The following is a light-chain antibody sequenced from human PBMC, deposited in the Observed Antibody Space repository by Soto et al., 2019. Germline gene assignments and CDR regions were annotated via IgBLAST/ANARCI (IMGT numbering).Light chain of an antibody. V-gene: IGLV2-23*02. CDR2: EVS. CDR3: CSYACSITDV. Sequence: QSALTQPASVSGSPGQSITISCTGTSSDVGSYNLVSWYQQHPGKAPKLMIYEVSKRPSGVSNRFSGSKSGNTASLTISGLQAEEEADYYCCSYACSITDVFGTGTKRTVL. J-gene: IGLJ1*01. CDR1: SSDVGSYNL.